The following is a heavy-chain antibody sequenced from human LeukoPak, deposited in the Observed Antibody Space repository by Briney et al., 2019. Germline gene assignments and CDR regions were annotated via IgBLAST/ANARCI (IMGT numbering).Heavy chain of an antibody. CDR1: GGSFSGYY. Sequence: PSETLSLTCAVYGGSFSGYYWSWIRQPPGKGLEWIGEINHSGSTNYNPSLKSRVTISVDTSKNQFSLKLSSVTAADTAVYYCARERRITMVREVIITGWFDPWGQGTLVTVSS. CDR2: INHSGST. D-gene: IGHD3-10*01. J-gene: IGHJ5*02. CDR3: ARERRITMVREVIITGWFDP. V-gene: IGHV4-34*01.